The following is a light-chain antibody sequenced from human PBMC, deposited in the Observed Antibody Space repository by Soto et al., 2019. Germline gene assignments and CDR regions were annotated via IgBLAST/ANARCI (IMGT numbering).Light chain of an antibody. V-gene: IGKV3-20*01. CDR3: QQYGSSPWT. J-gene: IGKJ1*01. CDR1: QSVSSSL. CDR2: GAS. Sequence: PGERATLSCRASQSVSSSLLAWYQQKPGQAPRLLIYGASYRATGIPDRFSGSGSGTDFTLTISRLEPEDFAVYYCQQYGSSPWTFGQGTKVEIK.